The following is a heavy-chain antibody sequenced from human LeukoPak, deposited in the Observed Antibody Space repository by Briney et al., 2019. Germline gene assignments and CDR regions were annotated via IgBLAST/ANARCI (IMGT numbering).Heavy chain of an antibody. CDR3: AKRGDRSGWSYYFDY. Sequence: GGSLRLACAASGFRFSSYAMSWVRQAPGKGLEWVSAISGSGVSTYYADSVKGRFTVSRDNSKNTLYLQMSSLRAEDTAVYFCAKRGDRSGWSYYFDYWGQGTLVTVSS. CDR1: GFRFSSYA. CDR2: ISGSGVST. J-gene: IGHJ4*02. V-gene: IGHV3-23*01. D-gene: IGHD3-22*01.